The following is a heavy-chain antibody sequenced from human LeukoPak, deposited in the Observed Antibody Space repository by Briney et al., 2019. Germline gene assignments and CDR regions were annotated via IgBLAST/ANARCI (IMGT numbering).Heavy chain of an antibody. Sequence: GGSLRLSCAASGFTFSSYWMSWVRQAPGKGLEWVANIKQDGSEKYYVDSVKGRFTISRDNAKNSLYLQMNSLRAEDTAVYYCARDESEYYYGSGRTRAIDYWGQGTLVTVSS. CDR3: ARDESEYYYGSGRTRAIDY. CDR2: IKQDGSEK. J-gene: IGHJ4*02. V-gene: IGHV3-7*01. D-gene: IGHD3-10*01. CDR1: GFTFSSYW.